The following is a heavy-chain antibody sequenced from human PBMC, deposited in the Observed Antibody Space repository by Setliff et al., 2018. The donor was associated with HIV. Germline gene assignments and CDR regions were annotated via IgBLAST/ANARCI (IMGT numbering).Heavy chain of an antibody. CDR3: TRGLGDQWLGSGDIDQYRYMDV. J-gene: IGHJ6*03. V-gene: IGHV4-59*02. CDR1: SGSVNNYW. Sequence: SETLSLTCSVSSGSVNNYWWTWIRQPPGKGLEWIGYIYYSGSTYYNPSLKSRVTISVDTSKRQFSLRLKSVTAADTAAYYFTRGLGDQWLGSGDIDQYRYMDVWGTATTVTVSS. D-gene: IGHD6-19*01. CDR2: IYYSGST.